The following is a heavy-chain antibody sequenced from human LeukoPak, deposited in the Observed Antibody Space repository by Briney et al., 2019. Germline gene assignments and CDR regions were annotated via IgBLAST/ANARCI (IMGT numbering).Heavy chain of an antibody. J-gene: IGHJ6*02. Sequence: GGSLRLSCAASGFTFSSYAMSWVRQAPGKGLEWVSAIIGSGSSTYYADSVKGRFTISRDNSKNILFLHLNSLRAEDTALYYCARDLHYYVAMDVWGQGTTVTVSS. CDR2: IIGSGSST. V-gene: IGHV3-23*01. CDR3: ARDLHYYVAMDV. CDR1: GFTFSSYA. D-gene: IGHD3-10*02.